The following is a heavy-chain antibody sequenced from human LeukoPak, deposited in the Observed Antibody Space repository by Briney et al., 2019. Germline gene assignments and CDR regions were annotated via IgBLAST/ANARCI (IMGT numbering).Heavy chain of an antibody. D-gene: IGHD3-10*01. J-gene: IGHJ4*02. CDR2: IHYSGNS. CDR1: GDSISNYY. V-gene: IGHV4-59*08. CDR3: ARHFRGVVSAQLDY. Sequence: SETLSHTCTVSGDSISNYYWSWIRQPPGKGLEWIGYIHYSGNSDYNPSLKSRVTILIDTSKNQFSLILSSVAAADTAVYYCARHFRGVVSAQLDYWGQGTRVTVSS.